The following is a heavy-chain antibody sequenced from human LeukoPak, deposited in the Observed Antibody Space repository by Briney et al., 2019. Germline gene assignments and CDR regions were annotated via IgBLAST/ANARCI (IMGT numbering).Heavy chain of an antibody. Sequence: SSETLSLTCTVSGGSISSYYWSWIRQPAGKGLEWIGRLYTSGSTNYNPSLKSRVTMSVDTSKNQFSLKLTSMTAADTAEYYCARGGSSGYYYGWGQGTLVTVSS. J-gene: IGHJ4*02. V-gene: IGHV4-4*07. D-gene: IGHD3-22*01. CDR3: ARGGSSGYYYG. CDR1: GGSISSYY. CDR2: LYTSGST.